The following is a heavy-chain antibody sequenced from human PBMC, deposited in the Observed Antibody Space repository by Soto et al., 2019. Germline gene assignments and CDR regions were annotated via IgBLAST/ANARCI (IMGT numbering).Heavy chain of an antibody. CDR3: ALASQSYSWSYLSFDY. D-gene: IGHD1-26*01. Sequence: QITLKESGPTLVKPTQTLTLTCTFSGFSLSTSGVGVGWIRQPPGKALEWLALIYWDDDKRYSPSLKSRLTLPNATSKNQVVLTMTNMDPVDTATYYWALASQSYSWSYLSFDYWGQGTLVTVSS. V-gene: IGHV2-5*02. CDR1: GFSLSTSGVG. CDR2: IYWDDDK. J-gene: IGHJ4*02.